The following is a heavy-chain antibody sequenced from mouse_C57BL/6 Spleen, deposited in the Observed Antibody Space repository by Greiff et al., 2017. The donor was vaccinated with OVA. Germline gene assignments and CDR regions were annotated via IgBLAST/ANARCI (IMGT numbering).Heavy chain of an antibody. CDR2: IYPGDGAT. CDR1: GYAFSSYW. D-gene: IGHD2-4*01. Sequence: VQLQQSGAELVKPGASVKISCKASGYAFSSYWMNWVKQRPGKGLEWIGQIYPGDGATNYNGKFKGKATLTADKSSSTAYMLLRSLPSEDSAVYFCARWYIYYDYEGTMGYWGQRTSVTVSS. V-gene: IGHV1-80*01. CDR3: ARWYIYYDYEGTMGY. J-gene: IGHJ4*01.